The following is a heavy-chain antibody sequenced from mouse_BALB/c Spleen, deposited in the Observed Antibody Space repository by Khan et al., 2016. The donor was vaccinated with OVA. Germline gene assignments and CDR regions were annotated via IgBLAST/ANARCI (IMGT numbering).Heavy chain of an antibody. Sequence: EVQVVESGGGLVQPGDSLRLSCATSGFTFTDYYMTWVRQPPGEALEWLGFIANKADGYRTEYIASVKGRFTISRDTSQNILYLQMTTLRAEDSATYYCARDQVGSYFDYWGQGTTLTVSS. J-gene: IGHJ2*01. D-gene: IGHD4-1*02. CDR3: ARDQVGSYFDY. V-gene: IGHV7-3*02. CDR1: GFTFTDYY. CDR2: IANKADGYRT.